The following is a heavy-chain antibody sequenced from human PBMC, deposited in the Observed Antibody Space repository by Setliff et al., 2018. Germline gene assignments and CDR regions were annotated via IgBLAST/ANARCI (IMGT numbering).Heavy chain of an antibody. V-gene: IGHV5-51*01. CDR3: ARVGQQLVYYYYGMDV. Sequence: PGESLKISCKGSGYSFTSYWIGWVRQMPGKGLEWMGIIYPGVSDTRYSPSFQGQVTISADKSISTAYLQWSSLKASDTAMYYCARVGQQLVYYYYGMDVWGQGTTVTVSS. CDR2: IYPGVSDT. D-gene: IGHD6-13*01. J-gene: IGHJ6*02. CDR1: GYSFTSYW.